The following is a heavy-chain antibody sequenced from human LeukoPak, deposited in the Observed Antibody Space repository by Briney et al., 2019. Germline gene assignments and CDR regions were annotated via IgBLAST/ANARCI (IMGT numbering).Heavy chain of an antibody. V-gene: IGHV3-30*02. J-gene: IGHJ4*02. CDR3: AKDHLYYFDY. CDR2: IRYDGSNK. CDR1: GFTFSSYG. Sequence: GGSLRLSCAASGFTFSSYGMHWVCQAPGKRLEWVAFIRYDGSNKYYADSVKGRFTISRDNSKNTLYLQMNSLRAEDTAVYYCAKDHLYYFDYWGQGTLVTVSS.